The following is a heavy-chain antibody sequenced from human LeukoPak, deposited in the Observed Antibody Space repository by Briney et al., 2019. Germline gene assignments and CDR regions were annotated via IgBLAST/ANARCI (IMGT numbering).Heavy chain of an antibody. V-gene: IGHV4-34*01. CDR2: INLSGST. Sequence: KPSETLSLTCAVSGGSFSGYYWRWIPQPPGKGLEWIGEINLSGSTNSNPSLKSRVTISVDTSKNQFSLKLSSVTAADTAVYYCARDWDTASGDAFDIWGQGTMVTVSS. CDR1: GGSFSGYY. CDR3: ARDWDTASGDAFDI. D-gene: IGHD5-18*01. J-gene: IGHJ3*02.